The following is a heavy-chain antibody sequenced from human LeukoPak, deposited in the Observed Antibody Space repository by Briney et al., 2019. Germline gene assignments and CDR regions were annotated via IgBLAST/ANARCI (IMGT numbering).Heavy chain of an antibody. D-gene: IGHD6-6*01. J-gene: IGHJ5*02. Sequence: SETLSLTCTVSGGSVSGYYWSWIRQPSGKGLEWIGYIYYSGSTNYNPSLKSRVTISVDTSENQFSLKLPSVTAADTAVYYCARDREYSSSGLVWFDPWGHGILVTVSS. CDR1: GGSVSGYY. CDR3: ARDREYSSSGLVWFDP. CDR2: IYYSGST. V-gene: IGHV4-59*02.